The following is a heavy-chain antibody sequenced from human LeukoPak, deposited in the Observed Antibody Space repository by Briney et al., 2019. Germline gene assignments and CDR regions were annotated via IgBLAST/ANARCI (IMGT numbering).Heavy chain of an antibody. Sequence: SETLSLTCTVSGVSISSGGYYWSWIRQHPGKGLEWIGHIYYSGSTYYNPSLKSRVTISVDTSKNQFSLKLSSVTAADTAVYYCARVTTHSSGRGVDYWGQGTLVTVSS. D-gene: IGHD3-22*01. CDR1: GVSISSGGYY. J-gene: IGHJ4*02. V-gene: IGHV4-31*03. CDR3: ARVTTHSSGRGVDY. CDR2: IYYSGST.